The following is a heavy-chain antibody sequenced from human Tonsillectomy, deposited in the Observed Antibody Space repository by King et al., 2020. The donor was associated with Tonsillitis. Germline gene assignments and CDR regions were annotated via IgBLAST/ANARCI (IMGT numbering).Heavy chain of an antibody. Sequence: DVQLVQSGAEGKKPGESLKISCEASGYNFANYWIVWVRQMPGKGLEWMGIIYPGDSQTIYSPSFQGQVTMSADKSISTAYLQWRSLRASDTAMYYCARRSYCDGDCTIQSRHYYGRDVWGQGTTVTVSS. CDR2: IYPGDSQT. D-gene: IGHD2-21*02. V-gene: IGHV5-51*01. CDR1: GYNFANYW. J-gene: IGHJ6*02. CDR3: ARRSYCDGDCTIQSRHYYGRDV.